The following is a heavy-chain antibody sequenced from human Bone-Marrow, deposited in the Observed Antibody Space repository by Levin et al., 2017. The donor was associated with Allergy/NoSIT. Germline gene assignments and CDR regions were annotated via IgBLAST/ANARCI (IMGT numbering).Heavy chain of an antibody. J-gene: IGHJ6*02. Sequence: GESLKISCKASGYTFTDYGVTWLRQAPGQGLEWVGWISAYNGNPNYAQNLQDRVSMTTDRSTNTAHMELKRLRFDDTAVEYCARDWTMTSPSDCHYGLDVWGHGTTVTVSS. CDR2: ISAYNGNP. D-gene: IGHD4-17*01. CDR3: ARDWTMTSPSDCHYGLDV. CDR1: GYTFTDYG. V-gene: IGHV1-18*01.